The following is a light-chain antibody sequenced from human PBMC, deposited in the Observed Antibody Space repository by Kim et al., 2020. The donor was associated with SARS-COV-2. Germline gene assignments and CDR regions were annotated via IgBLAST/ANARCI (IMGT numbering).Light chain of an antibody. CDR2: DVS. CDR1: SSEVGGYNY. Sequence: GQAVTFSCTGTSSEVGGYNYVSWYQQHPGKAPKLMIYDVSKRPSGVPDRFSGSKSGNTASLTISGLQAEDEADYYCCSYAGSYTWVFGGGTKLTVL. J-gene: IGLJ3*02. V-gene: IGLV2-11*01. CDR3: CSYAGSYTWV.